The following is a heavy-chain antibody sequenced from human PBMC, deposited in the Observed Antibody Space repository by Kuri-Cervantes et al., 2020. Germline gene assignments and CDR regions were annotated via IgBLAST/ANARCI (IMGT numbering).Heavy chain of an antibody. J-gene: IGHJ4*02. CDR2: ISSSGSTI. D-gene: IGHD2/OR15-2a*01. CDR1: GFTFSDYY. CDR3: AIDLSARHYFDY. V-gene: IGHV3-11*04. Sequence: LSLTCAASGFTFSDYYMSWIRQAPGKGLEWVSYISSSGSTIYYADSVKGRFTISRDNAKNSLYLQMNSLRAEDTAVFYCAIDLSARHYFDYWGQGTLVTVSS.